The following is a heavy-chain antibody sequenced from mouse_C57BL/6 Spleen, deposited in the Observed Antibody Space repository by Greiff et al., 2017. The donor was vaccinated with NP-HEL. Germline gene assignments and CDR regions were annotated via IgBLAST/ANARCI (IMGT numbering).Heavy chain of an antibody. D-gene: IGHD2-2*01. J-gene: IGHJ4*01. CDR1: GYSITSGYY. CDR2: ISYDGSN. V-gene: IGHV3-6*01. Sequence: VQLKESGPGLVKPSQSLSLTCSVTGYSITSGYYWNWIRQFPGNKLEWMGYISYDGSNNYNPSLKNRISITRDTSKNQFFLKLNSVTTEDTATYYCARGGTMVTTIYYYAMDYWGQGTSVTVSS. CDR3: ARGGTMVTTIYYYAMDY.